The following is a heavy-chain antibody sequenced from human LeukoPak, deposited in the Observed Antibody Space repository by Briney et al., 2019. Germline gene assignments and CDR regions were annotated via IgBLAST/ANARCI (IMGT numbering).Heavy chain of an antibody. D-gene: IGHD3-10*01. Sequence: ASVKVSCKASGYTFTSYDINWVRQATGQGLEWMGWMNPNSGNTGYAQKFQGRVTMTRNTSISTAYMELSSLRSEDTAVYYCARSGAMVRGSKLNIDLDYWGQGTLVTVSS. V-gene: IGHV1-8*01. CDR3: ARSGAMVRGSKLNIDLDY. CDR2: MNPNSGNT. CDR1: GYTFTSYD. J-gene: IGHJ4*02.